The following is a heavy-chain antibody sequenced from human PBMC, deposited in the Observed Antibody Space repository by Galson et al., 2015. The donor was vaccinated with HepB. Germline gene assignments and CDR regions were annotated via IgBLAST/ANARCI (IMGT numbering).Heavy chain of an antibody. D-gene: IGHD1-14*01. CDR3: ARVQTTVRSALGY. Sequence: SVKVSCKASGYTFTDYHISWVRQAPGQGLEWMAWINPHNGHTKYIQNLQGRVTVTRDTSKSTVYMELMSLRSDDTAVYYCARVQTTVRSALGYWGQGTLITVSS. CDR2: INPHNGHT. V-gene: IGHV1-18*01. CDR1: GYTFTDYH. J-gene: IGHJ4*02.